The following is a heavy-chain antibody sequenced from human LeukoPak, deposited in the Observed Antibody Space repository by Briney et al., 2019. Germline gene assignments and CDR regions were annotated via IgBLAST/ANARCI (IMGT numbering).Heavy chain of an antibody. CDR2: ISGSGDGT. D-gene: IGHD3-16*01. J-gene: IGHJ5*01. CDR1: GFTFSSYA. CDR3: AKYAFAGAPVYDS. Sequence: QAGGSLRLSCAASGFTFSSYAMSWVRQAPGKGLQWVSAISGSGDGTYYVDSVRGRFTISRDNSKNTLFLQMNNLSPEDTALYYCAKYAFAGAPVYDSRGQGTLVTVSS. V-gene: IGHV3-23*01.